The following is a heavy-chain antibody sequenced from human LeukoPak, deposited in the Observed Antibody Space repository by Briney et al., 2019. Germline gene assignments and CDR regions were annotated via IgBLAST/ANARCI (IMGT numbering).Heavy chain of an antibody. D-gene: IGHD7-27*01. CDR2: ISSSSNYI. CDR1: GFTFSSYN. Sequence: PGGSLRLSCAASGFTFSSYNMNWVRQAPGKGLEWVSSISSSSNYIYYADSVKGRFTISGDNAKNSLYLQMNSLRAEDTAVYYCARDTLGIPTDWGQGTLVTVSS. V-gene: IGHV3-21*01. J-gene: IGHJ4*02. CDR3: ARDTLGIPTD.